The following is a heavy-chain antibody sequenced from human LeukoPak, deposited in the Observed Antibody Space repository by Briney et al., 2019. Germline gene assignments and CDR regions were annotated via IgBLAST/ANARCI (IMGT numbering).Heavy chain of an antibody. CDR2: ISYDGSNK. CDR3: ARDVLRFLEWLLSGDY. Sequence: GGSLRLSCAASGFTFSSYAMHWVRQAPGKGLEWVAVISYDGSNKYYADSVKGRFTISRDNSKNTLYLQMNSLRAEDTAVYYCARDVLRFLEWLLSGDYWGQGTLVTDSS. J-gene: IGHJ4*02. CDR1: GFTFSSYA. V-gene: IGHV3-30-3*01. D-gene: IGHD3-3*01.